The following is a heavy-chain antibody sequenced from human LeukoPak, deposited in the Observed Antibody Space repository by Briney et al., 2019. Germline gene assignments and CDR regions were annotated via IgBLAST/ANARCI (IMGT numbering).Heavy chain of an antibody. D-gene: IGHD3-10*01. CDR3: ASLGDYYGSGSYAPFDY. CDR1: AGSISSYY. J-gene: IGHJ4*02. Sequence: SETLSLTCTVSAGSISSYYWSWIRQPPGKGLEWIGYIYYSGSTNYNPSLKSRVTMSIDTSKNQFSLKLTSVTAADTAVYYCASLGDYYGSGSYAPFDYWGQGTLVTVSS. CDR2: IYYSGST. V-gene: IGHV4-59*01.